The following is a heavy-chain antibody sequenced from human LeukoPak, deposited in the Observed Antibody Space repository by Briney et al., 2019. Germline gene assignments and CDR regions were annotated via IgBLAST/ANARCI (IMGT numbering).Heavy chain of an antibody. Sequence: SETLSLTCTVSGGSISNSYWSWIRQPPGKGLEWIGYIYTSGSTNYNPSLKSRVTISVDTSKNQFSLKLSSVTAADTAVYYCARLEGDSSGYSWGQGTLVTVSS. V-gene: IGHV4-4*09. CDR1: GGSISNSY. CDR2: IYTSGST. CDR3: ARLEGDSSGYS. D-gene: IGHD3-22*01. J-gene: IGHJ5*02.